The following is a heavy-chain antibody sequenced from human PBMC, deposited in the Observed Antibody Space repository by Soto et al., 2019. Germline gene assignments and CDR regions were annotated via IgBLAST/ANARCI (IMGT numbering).Heavy chain of an antibody. CDR2: IYYSGST. V-gene: IGHV4-30-4*01. D-gene: IGHD2-2*01. CDR1: GGSISSGDYY. CDR3: ARDHRVVVVPAALYYYYGMDV. J-gene: IGHJ6*02. Sequence: SETLSLTCTVSGGSISSGDYYWSWIRQPPGKGLEWIGYIYYSGSTYYNPSLKSRVTISVDTSKNQFSLKLSSVTAADTAVYYCARDHRVVVVPAALYYYYGMDVWGQGTTVTVSS.